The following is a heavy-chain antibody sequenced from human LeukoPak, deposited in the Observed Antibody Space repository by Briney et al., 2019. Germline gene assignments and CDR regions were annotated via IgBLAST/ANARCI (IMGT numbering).Heavy chain of an antibody. CDR3: ATSGPAKENYYMDV. CDR1: GGTFSSYA. Sequence: AASVKVSCKASGGTFSSYAISWVRQAPGQGLEWMGGIIPIFGTANYAQKFQGRVTITADESTSTAYTELSGLRSEDTAVYYCATSGPAKENYYMDVWGKGTTVTVSS. V-gene: IGHV1-69*13. D-gene: IGHD2-15*01. J-gene: IGHJ6*03. CDR2: IIPIFGTA.